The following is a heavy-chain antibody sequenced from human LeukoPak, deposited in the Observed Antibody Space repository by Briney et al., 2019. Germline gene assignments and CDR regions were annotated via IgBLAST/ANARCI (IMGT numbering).Heavy chain of an antibody. J-gene: IGHJ4*02. D-gene: IGHD5-24*01. CDR3: ARDGRDGYNGNLDY. V-gene: IGHV4-4*07. CDR2: IYTSGST. CDR1: GGSISSYY. Sequence: PSETLSLTCTVSGGSISSYYWSWIRQPAGMGLEWIGRIYTSGSTNYNPSLKSRVTMSVDTSKNQFSLKLSSVTAADTAVYYCARDGRDGYNGNLDYWGQGTLVTVSS.